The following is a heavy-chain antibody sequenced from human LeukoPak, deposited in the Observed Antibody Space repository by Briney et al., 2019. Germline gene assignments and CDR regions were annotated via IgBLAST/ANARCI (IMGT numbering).Heavy chain of an antibody. CDR2: INPNSGGT. CDR1: GYTFTGYY. CDR3: ARGGKDIVVVPAAPFDY. D-gene: IGHD2-2*01. V-gene: IGHV1-2*02. J-gene: IGHJ4*02. Sequence: ASVTVSCKASGYTFTGYYMHWVRQAPGQGLEWMGWINPNSGGTNYAQKFQGRVTMTRDTSISTAYMELSRLRSDDTAVYYCARGGKDIVVVPAAPFDYWGQGTLVTVSS.